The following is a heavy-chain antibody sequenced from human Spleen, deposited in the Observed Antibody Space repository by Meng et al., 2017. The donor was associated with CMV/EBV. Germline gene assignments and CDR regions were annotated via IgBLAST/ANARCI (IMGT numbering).Heavy chain of an antibody. J-gene: IGHJ2*01. CDR2: IYYSGRT. D-gene: IGHD2-2*03. CDR3: ARVDIVVVPAAPSPWYFDL. CDR1: GSYY. Sequence: GSYYWTWIRQQPGKGLEWIGYIYYSGRTYYNPSLKSRVAISVDTSRNRFSLMLTSVTVADTAVYYCARVDIVVVPAAPSPWYFDLWGRGTLVTVSS. V-gene: IGHV4-31*02.